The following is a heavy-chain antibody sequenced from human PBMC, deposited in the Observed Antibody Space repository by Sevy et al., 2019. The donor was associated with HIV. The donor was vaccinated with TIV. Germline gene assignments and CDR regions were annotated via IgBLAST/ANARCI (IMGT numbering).Heavy chain of an antibody. D-gene: IGHD3-9*01. J-gene: IGHJ6*02. Sequence: GGSLRLSCAVSGITFTTSGMHWVRQAPGKGLEWVAVISYDGRNKFYGDSVKGRFTISRDNSKNMLYLQVNSLTTEDTAVYYCAKDFTGYNGMDVWGQGTMVTISS. CDR3: AKDFTGYNGMDV. V-gene: IGHV3-30*18. CDR1: GITFTTSG. CDR2: ISYDGRNK.